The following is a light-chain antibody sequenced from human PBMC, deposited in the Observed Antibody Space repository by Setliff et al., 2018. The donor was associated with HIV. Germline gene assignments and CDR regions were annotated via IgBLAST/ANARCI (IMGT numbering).Light chain of an antibody. CDR2: DTS. Sequence: QAVVTQEPSLTVSPGGTVTLTCGSSTGAVTSGHYPYWFQQKPGQAPRTLIYDTSNKHSWTPARFSGSLLGGKAALTLSGAQPEDEAAYYCFLSYSGARRVFGGGTQLTVL. V-gene: IGLV7-46*01. CDR3: FLSYSGARRV. J-gene: IGLJ3*02. CDR1: TGAVTSGHY.